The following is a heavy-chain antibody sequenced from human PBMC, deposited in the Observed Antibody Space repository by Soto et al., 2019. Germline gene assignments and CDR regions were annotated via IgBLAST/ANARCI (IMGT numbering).Heavy chain of an antibody. CDR3: ARDPDPHDYGLIGMDV. Sequence: ASVKVSCKASGYTFTSYGISWVRQAPGQGLEWMGWISAYNGNTNYAQKLQGRVTMTTDTSTSTAYMELRSLRSDDTAVYYCARDPDPHDYGLIGMDVWGQGTTVTVYS. V-gene: IGHV1-18*01. CDR2: ISAYNGNT. CDR1: GYTFTSYG. D-gene: IGHD4-17*01. J-gene: IGHJ6*02.